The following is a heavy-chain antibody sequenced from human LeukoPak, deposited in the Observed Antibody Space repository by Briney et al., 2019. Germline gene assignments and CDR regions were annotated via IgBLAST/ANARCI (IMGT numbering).Heavy chain of an antibody. J-gene: IGHJ4*02. CDR2: LNTDGSYT. V-gene: IGHV3-74*01. D-gene: IGHD5-24*01. CDR3: ARGINGPVD. CDR1: GFTFNYFW. Sequence: QPGGSLRLSCAASGFTFNYFWMHWVRQAPGKGLAWVSRLNTDGSYTGYADSVKGRFTISRDNAKNILYLHMNSLRVEDTAVYYCARGINGPVDWGQGTLVTVSS.